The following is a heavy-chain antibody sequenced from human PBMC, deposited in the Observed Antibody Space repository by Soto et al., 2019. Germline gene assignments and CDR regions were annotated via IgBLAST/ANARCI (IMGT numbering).Heavy chain of an antibody. D-gene: IGHD5-12*01. CDR1: GFTFSSYW. CDR3: ATGFRACY. V-gene: IGHV3-7*05. Sequence: GGSLRLSCVASGFTFSSYWMNWVRQAPGKGLEWVASIKQDGSEKYYLDSVKGRFTISRDNAKNSLYLQMNSLRAEDTAAYYCATGFRACYWGQGTMGTVSS. CDR2: IKQDGSEK. J-gene: IGHJ4*02.